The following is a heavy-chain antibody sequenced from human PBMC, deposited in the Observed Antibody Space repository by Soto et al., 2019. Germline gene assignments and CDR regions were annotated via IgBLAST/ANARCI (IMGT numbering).Heavy chain of an antibody. J-gene: IGHJ6*02. Sequence: SVKVSCKASGGTFSSYAISWVRQAPGQGLEWMGGIIPIFGTANYAQKFQGRVTITADESTSTAYMELSSLRSEDTAVYYCARERSGYYSRPRYYYGMDVGGQGTTVTVSS. CDR2: IIPIFGTA. CDR3: ARERSGYYSRPRYYYGMDV. D-gene: IGHD3-22*01. V-gene: IGHV1-69*13. CDR1: GGTFSSYA.